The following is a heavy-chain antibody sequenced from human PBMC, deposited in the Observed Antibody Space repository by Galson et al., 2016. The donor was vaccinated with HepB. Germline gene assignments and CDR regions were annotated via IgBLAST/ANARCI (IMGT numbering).Heavy chain of an antibody. Sequence: SVKVSCKASGGTFSSYAISWVRQAPGQGLEWMGGIIPIYGTTNFAQKFQGRVTITAVKSAHTVYMELRSLRSEDTAVYYCARGATVGARVWFDPWGQGTLVTVSS. CDR3: ARGATVGARVWFDP. CDR2: IIPIYGTT. J-gene: IGHJ5*02. V-gene: IGHV1-69*06. D-gene: IGHD1-26*01. CDR1: GGTFSSYA.